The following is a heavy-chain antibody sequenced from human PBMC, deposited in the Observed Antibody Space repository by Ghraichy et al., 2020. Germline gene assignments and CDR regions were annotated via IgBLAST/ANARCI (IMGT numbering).Heavy chain of an antibody. CDR3: ARERGYMVRGVIYYYYGMDV. Sequence: GESLNISCAASGFTFSSYWMSWVRQAPGKGLEWVANIKQDGSEKYYVDSVKGRFTISRDNAKNSLYLQMNSLRAEDTAVYYCARERGYMVRGVIYYYYGMDVWGQGTTVTVSS. D-gene: IGHD3-10*01. CDR1: GFTFSSYW. J-gene: IGHJ6*02. CDR2: IKQDGSEK. V-gene: IGHV3-7*01.